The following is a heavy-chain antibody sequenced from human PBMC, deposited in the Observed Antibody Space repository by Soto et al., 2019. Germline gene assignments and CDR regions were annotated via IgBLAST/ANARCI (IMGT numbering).Heavy chain of an antibody. V-gene: IGHV3-74*03. Sequence: GGSLRLSCAVSGFTSPHFWMHWVRQAPGGGLEWVSRIHSDGTSIMYADSVKGRFTVSRDSAKGTVYLQLNSLKAEDTAVYFCARLGTYYDSSGFLYWGQGTLVTVSS. CDR2: IHSDGTSI. CDR1: GFTSPHFW. J-gene: IGHJ4*02. CDR3: ARLGTYYDSSGFLY. D-gene: IGHD3-22*01.